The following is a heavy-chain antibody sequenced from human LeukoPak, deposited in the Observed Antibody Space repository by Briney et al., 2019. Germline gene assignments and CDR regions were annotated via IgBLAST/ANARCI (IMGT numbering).Heavy chain of an antibody. CDR2: IYSGGST. Sequence: GGSLRLSCAASGFTVSSNYMSWVRQAPGKGLEWVSVIYSGGSTYYADSVKGRFTISRHNSKNTLYLQMNSLRAEDTAVYYCARYTYYYDSSGLSYTNFDYWGQGTLVTVSP. CDR3: ARYTYYYDSSGLSYTNFDY. J-gene: IGHJ4*02. CDR1: GFTVSSNY. D-gene: IGHD3-22*01. V-gene: IGHV3-53*04.